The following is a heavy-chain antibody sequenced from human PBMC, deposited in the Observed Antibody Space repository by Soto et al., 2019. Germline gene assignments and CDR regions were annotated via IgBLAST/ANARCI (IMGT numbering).Heavy chain of an antibody. D-gene: IGHD6-6*01. CDR3: AKRGSSSSFDY. CDR2: ISASGGST. V-gene: IGHV3-23*01. J-gene: IGHJ4*02. Sequence: EVQLLESGGGLVQPGGSLRLSCAASGFTFGSYDMRWVRQAPGRGLEWVSAISASGGSTYYADSVKGRFTISRDNPKNTLYLQMNSLSAEDTAVYYCAKRGSSSSFDYWGQGTLVTVSS. CDR1: GFTFGSYD.